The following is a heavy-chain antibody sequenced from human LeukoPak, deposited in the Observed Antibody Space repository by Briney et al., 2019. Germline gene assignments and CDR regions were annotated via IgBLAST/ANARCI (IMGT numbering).Heavy chain of an antibody. Sequence: GGSLRLSCAASGFTVSNDYMAWVRQAPGRGLEWVSLIHGDGTTFYTDSVKGRFTISRDNFKNTLYLQMSSLRPEDTALYYCARDRAGAQSWVALDPWGQGTLVTVSS. CDR1: GFTVSNDY. V-gene: IGHV3-66*02. J-gene: IGHJ5*02. CDR2: IHGDGTT. CDR3: ARDRAGAQSWVALDP. D-gene: IGHD3-10*01.